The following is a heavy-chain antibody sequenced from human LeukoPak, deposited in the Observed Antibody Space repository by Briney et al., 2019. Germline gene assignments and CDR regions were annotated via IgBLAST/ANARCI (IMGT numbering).Heavy chain of an antibody. D-gene: IGHD2-15*01. J-gene: IGHJ6*02. V-gene: IGHV1-69*04. Sequence: SVKVSCKASGGTFSSYAISWVRQAPGQGLEWMGRIIPILGIANYAQKFQGRVTITADKSTSTAYMELSSLRSEDTAVYYCARDMDIVVVVAATRFYYYGMDVWGQGTTVTVSS. CDR3: ARDMDIVVVVAATRFYYYGMDV. CDR2: IIPILGIA. CDR1: GGTFSSYA.